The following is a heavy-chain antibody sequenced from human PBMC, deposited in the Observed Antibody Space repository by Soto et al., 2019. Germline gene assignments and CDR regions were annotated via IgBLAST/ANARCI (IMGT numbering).Heavy chain of an antibody. CDR1: GGSSISGGYS. D-gene: IGHD2-2*01. V-gene: IGHV4-30-2*01. CDR2: IYHSGSA. J-gene: IGHJ4*02. CDR3: ARGRLLPAVNFDY. Sequence: SVPLCVTWGVAGGSSISGGYSWSWNRRPPGKGLEWIGYIYHSGSASYNPSLKSRVTISVDGSKNHFSLQLSSVTAADTAVYYCARGRLLPAVNFDYWGQGALVTVSS.